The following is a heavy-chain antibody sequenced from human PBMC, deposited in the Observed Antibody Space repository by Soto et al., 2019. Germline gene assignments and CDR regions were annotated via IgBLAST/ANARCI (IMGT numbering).Heavy chain of an antibody. CDR3: ARIMHGVYNAFDI. J-gene: IGHJ3*02. Sequence: SVKVSCKASGGTFSSYAISWVRQAPGQGLEWMGGIIPIFGTANYAQKFQGRVTITADESTSTAYMELSSLRSEDTAVYYCARIMHGVYNAFDIWGQGTMVTVSS. D-gene: IGHD2-8*01. CDR2: IIPIFGTA. V-gene: IGHV1-69*13. CDR1: GGTFSSYA.